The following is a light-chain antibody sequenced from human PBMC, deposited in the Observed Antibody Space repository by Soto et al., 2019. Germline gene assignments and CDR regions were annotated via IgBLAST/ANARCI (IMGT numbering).Light chain of an antibody. J-gene: IGKJ4*01. CDR3: QQYGSSALT. Sequence: EIVMTQSPATLSVSPGERATLPCRASQSVSSSYLAWYQQKPGQAPRLLIYGASSRATGIPDRFSGSGSGTDFTLTISRLEPEDFAVYYCQQYGSSALTFGGGTKVDIK. V-gene: IGKV3-20*01. CDR2: GAS. CDR1: QSVSSSY.